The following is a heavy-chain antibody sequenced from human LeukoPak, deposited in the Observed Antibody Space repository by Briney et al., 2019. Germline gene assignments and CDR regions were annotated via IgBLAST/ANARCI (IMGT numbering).Heavy chain of an antibody. V-gene: IGHV1-18*01. Sequence: GASVKVSCKASGYTFTSYGISWVRRAPGQGLEWMGWISAYNGNTNYAQKLQGRVTMTTDTSTSTAYMELRSLRSDDTAVYYCARVSSRVRGVIITGDFDYWGQGTLVTVSS. D-gene: IGHD3-10*01. CDR2: ISAYNGNT. CDR3: ARVSSRVRGVIITGDFDY. CDR1: GYTFTSYG. J-gene: IGHJ4*02.